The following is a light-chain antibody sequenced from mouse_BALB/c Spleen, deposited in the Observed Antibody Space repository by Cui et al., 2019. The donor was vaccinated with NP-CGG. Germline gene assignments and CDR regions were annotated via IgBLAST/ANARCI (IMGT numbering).Light chain of an antibody. CDR1: TGAVTTSNY. CDR3: VLWYSNHWV. Sequence: QVVVTPESALTTSSGETVTLTCRSSTGAVTTSNYANWVQEKPDHLFTGLIGGTNNRAPGVPARFSGSLIGDKAALTITGAQTEDEAIYFCVLWYSNHWVFGGGTKLTVL. CDR2: GTN. V-gene: IGLV1*01. J-gene: IGLJ1*01.